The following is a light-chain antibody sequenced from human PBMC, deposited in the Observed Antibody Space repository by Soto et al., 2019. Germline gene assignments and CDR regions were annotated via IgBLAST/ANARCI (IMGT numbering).Light chain of an antibody. CDR1: QSVLYSSNNKNY. CDR2: WAS. CDR3: QQYDSTPLT. Sequence: DIVMTQSPGSLAVSLGERATINCKSSQSVLYSSNNKNYVAWYQQKPGQPPKLLIYWASTRESGVPARVSGSGSRTDSTLTVSSLQAEDVAVYYCQQYDSTPLTFGGGTKVESK. V-gene: IGKV4-1*01. J-gene: IGKJ4*01.